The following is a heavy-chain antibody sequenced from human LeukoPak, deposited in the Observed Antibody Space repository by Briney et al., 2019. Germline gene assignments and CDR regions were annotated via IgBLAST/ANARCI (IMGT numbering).Heavy chain of an antibody. CDR2: IRYDGSNK. J-gene: IGHJ4*02. CDR3: AYDTSSWYYFDY. V-gene: IGHV3-30*02. CDR1: GFTFSSYG. Sequence: PGGSLRLSCAASGFTFSSYGMHWVRQAPGKGLEWVAFIRYDGSNKYYADSVKGRFTISRDNSMNTLYLQMNSLRAEDTAVYYCAYDTSSWYYFDYWGQGTLVTVSS. D-gene: IGHD6-13*01.